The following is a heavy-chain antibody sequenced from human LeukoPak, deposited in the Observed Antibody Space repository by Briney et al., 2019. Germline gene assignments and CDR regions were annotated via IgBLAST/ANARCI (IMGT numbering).Heavy chain of an antibody. V-gene: IGHV3-23*01. D-gene: IGHD5-18*01. J-gene: IGHJ4*02. CDR1: GFTFSSYA. CDR2: ISGSGGST. CDR3: AKGDSAMI. Sequence: GGSLRLSCAASGFTFSSYAMTWVRQAPGKGLEWVSTISGSGGSTFYADSVKGRFTISRDNSKNTLYLQMNSLRAVDTAVYYCAKGDSAMIWGQGTLVTVSS.